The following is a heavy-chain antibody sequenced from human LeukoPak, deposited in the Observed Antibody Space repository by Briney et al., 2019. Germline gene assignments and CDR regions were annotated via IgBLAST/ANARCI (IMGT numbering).Heavy chain of an antibody. V-gene: IGHV3-7*01. J-gene: IGHJ4*02. CDR2: IKQDGSEK. CDR3: ARWGGSSWPPFDY. CDR1: GFTFNSYW. Sequence: GGSLRLTCAASGFTFNSYWMSWVRQAPGKGLEWVANIKQDGSEKYYVDSVKGRFTISRDNAKNSLYLQMNSLRAEDTAVYYCARWGGSSWPPFDYWGQGTLVTVSS. D-gene: IGHD6-13*01.